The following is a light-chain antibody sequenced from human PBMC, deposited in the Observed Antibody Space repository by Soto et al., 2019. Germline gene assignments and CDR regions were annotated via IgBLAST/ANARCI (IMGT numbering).Light chain of an antibody. CDR2: DVS. Sequence: QSVRTQPASVSGSPGQSITISCTGTSSDVGAYNYVSWYQQLPGKAPKLMIYDVSNRPSGVSNRFSGSKSGNTASLTISGLQAEDETDYYCLSYTTSSTYVFGTGTKVTVL. CDR1: SSDVGAYNY. CDR3: LSYTTSSTYV. V-gene: IGLV2-14*03. J-gene: IGLJ1*01.